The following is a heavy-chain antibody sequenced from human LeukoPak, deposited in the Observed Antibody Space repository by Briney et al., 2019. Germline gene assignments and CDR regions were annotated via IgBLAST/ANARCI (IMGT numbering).Heavy chain of an antibody. V-gene: IGHV1-69*01. CDR2: IIPMFGTV. D-gene: IGHD1-7*01. J-gene: IGHJ3*02. CDR1: GGTFSSYT. CDR3: ADTGTTLSYDAFDI. Sequence: ASVKVSCKTSGGTFSSYTISWVRQAPGQGLEWMGGIIPMFGTVNYAQNFQGRVTITADESTSTAYMELNSLRSEDTAVYYRADTGTTLSYDAFDIWGQGTMVTVSS.